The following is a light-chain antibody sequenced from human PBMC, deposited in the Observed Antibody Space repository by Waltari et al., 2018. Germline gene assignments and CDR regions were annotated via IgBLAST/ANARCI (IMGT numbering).Light chain of an antibody. J-gene: IGKJ4*01. CDR2: GTS. CDR1: QSINYKY. V-gene: IGKV3-20*01. Sequence: EIVLTQSPGTLSLSPGETATLTCRASQSINYKYLAWYQQKPDRTPRLLIYGTSTRAAGTPDRFRGSGSGTDFTLTVSGLEPDDFSVYYCQQYGASPVTFGGGTKVEFK. CDR3: QQYGASPVT.